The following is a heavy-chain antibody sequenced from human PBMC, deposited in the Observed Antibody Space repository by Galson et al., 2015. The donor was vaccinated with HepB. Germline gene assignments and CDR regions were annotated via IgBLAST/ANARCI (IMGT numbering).Heavy chain of an antibody. V-gene: IGHV3-48*02. J-gene: IGHJ6*03. CDR2: ISSSSSTI. CDR3: ARDSDAGSWNYYYMDV. D-gene: IGHD3-10*01. Sequence: SLRLSCAASGFTFSSYSMNWVRQAPGKGLEWVSYISSSSSTIYYADSVKGRFTISRDNAKNSLYLQMNSLRDEDTAVYYCARDSDAGSWNYYYMDVWGKGTTVTVSS. CDR1: GFTFSSYS.